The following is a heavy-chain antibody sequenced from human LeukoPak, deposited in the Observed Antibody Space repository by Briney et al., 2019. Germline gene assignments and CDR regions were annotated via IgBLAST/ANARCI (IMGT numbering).Heavy chain of an antibody. Sequence: GASVKVSCKVSGKTLSDLAIHWVRQAPGRGLEWMGGFDPEDGETIYAQRFQGRVALTEDTSTSTVYMELSSLTFEDTAVYYCARDYGGGGWGPLGIWGQGTMVTVSS. D-gene: IGHD3-10*01. CDR1: GKTLSDLA. V-gene: IGHV1-24*01. CDR3: ARDYGGGGWGPLGI. CDR2: FDPEDGET. J-gene: IGHJ3*02.